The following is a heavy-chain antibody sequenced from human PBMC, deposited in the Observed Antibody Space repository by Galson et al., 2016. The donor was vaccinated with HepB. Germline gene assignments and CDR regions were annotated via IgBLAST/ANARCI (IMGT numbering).Heavy chain of an antibody. D-gene: IGHD3-16*02. CDR2: IYYSGRT. CDR1: GGSMRGLY. J-gene: IGHJ4*02. V-gene: IGHV4-59*11. CDR3: ARGLAPSEAIVQSPDY. Sequence: SETLSLTCTVSGGSMRGLYWSWIRQAPGKGLEVIGYIYYSGRTNYRPSLTSRFTISADTSRNQFSLKLTSVTPADTGVYYCARGLAPSEAIVQSPDYWGQGILITVS.